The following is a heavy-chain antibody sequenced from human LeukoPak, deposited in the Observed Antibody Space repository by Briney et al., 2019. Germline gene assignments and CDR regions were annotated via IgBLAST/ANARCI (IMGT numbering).Heavy chain of an antibody. Sequence: GRSLRLSCPASGFTVSSNYMSWVRLAPGKWMEWVSFIYSVGSTYYADSVKGRLPISRTNSKNTRYFQMKGLRAGDTAVYYCPRAPYYYGPVDYWGQGTLVTVSS. CDR1: GFTVSSNY. D-gene: IGHD3-10*01. J-gene: IGHJ4*02. CDR3: PRAPYYYGPVDY. V-gene: IGHV3-53*01. CDR2: IYSVGST.